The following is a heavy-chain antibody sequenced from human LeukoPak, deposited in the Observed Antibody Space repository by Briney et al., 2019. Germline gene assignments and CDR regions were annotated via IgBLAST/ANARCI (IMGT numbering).Heavy chain of an antibody. CDR3: ARVVGDSSGYSPNDY. CDR2: INAGNGNT. V-gene: IGHV1-3*01. Sequence: ASVKVSCKASGYTFTSYAMHWVRQAPGQRLEWMEWINAGNGNTKYSQKFQGRVTITRDTSASTAYMELSSLRSEDTAVYYCARVVGDSSGYSPNDYWGQGTLVTVSS. D-gene: IGHD3-22*01. J-gene: IGHJ4*02. CDR1: GYTFTSYA.